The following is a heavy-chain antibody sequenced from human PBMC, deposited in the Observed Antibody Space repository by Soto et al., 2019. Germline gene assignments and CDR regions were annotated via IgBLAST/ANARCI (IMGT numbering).Heavy chain of an antibody. D-gene: IGHD6-13*01. V-gene: IGHV4-30-4*01. CDR3: AREVAAHWGYYGMDV. Sequence: SETLSLTCTVSGGSISGGDYYWGWIRQPPGKGLEWIGYIYYSGSTYYNPSLKSRVTISVDTSKNQFSLKLSSVTAADTAVYYCAREVAAHWGYYGMDVWGQGTTVTVSS. CDR1: GGSISGGDYY. CDR2: IYYSGST. J-gene: IGHJ6*02.